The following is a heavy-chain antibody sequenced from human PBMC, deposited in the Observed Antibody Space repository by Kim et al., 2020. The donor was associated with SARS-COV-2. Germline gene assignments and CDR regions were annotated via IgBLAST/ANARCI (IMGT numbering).Heavy chain of an antibody. D-gene: IGHD1-1*01. CDR1: GYSFSSYW. Sequence: GESLKISSRSSGYSFSSYWIGWVRQMPGKGLEWMGIIYPGDSDTRYSPSFQGQVIISADKSISTAYLQWSSLKASDTAMYYCARRTGWNTGSSFDYWGQGTLVTVSS. V-gene: IGHV5-51*01. CDR2: IYPGDSDT. CDR3: ARRTGWNTGSSFDY. J-gene: IGHJ4*02.